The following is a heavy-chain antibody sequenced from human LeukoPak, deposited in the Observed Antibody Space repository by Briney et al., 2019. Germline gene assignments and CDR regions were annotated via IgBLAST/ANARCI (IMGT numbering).Heavy chain of an antibody. D-gene: IGHD3-22*01. CDR3: ARWEADYYDSSGYYRRGDY. J-gene: IGHJ4*02. CDR1: GYTFTSYA. CDR2: INTNTGNP. V-gene: IGHV7-4-1*02. Sequence: ASVKVSCKASGYTFTSYAMNWVRQAPGQGLEWMGWINTNTGNPTYAQGFTGRFVFSLDTSVSTAYLQISSLKAEDTAVYYCARWEADYYDSSGYYRRGDYWGQGTLVTVSS.